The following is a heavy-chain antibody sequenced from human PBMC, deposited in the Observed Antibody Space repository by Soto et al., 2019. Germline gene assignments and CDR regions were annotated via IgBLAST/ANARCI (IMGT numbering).Heavy chain of an antibody. CDR2: ISGSGGST. J-gene: IGHJ6*03. CDR3: AKIYCSGGSCYSWIKGHYYMDV. V-gene: IGHV3-23*01. CDR1: GFTFSSYA. D-gene: IGHD2-15*01. Sequence: GGSLRLSCAASGFTFSSYAMSWVRQAPGKGLEWVSAISGSGGSTYYADSVKGRFTISRDNSKNTLYLQMNSLRAEDTAVYYCAKIYCSGGSCYSWIKGHYYMDVWGKGTTVTVSS.